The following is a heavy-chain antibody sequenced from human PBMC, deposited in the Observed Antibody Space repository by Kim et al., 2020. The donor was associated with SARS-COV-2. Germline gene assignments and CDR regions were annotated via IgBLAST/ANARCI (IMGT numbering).Heavy chain of an antibody. J-gene: IGHJ4*02. D-gene: IGHD3-3*01. Sequence: GVSLRLSCATTGLTVSVNYMTWVRQGPGKGLEWVSVIYSSGDTAYAESVKGRFTISRDTSKDMVFLQMNSLRVDDTAVYYCATGGRNIWIGGQGTLVIVSS. CDR1: GLTVSVNY. V-gene: IGHV3-53*01. CDR2: IYSSGDT. CDR3: ATGGRNIWI.